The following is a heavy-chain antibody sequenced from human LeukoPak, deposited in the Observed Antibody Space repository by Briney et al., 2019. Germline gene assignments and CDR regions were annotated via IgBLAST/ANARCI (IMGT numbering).Heavy chain of an antibody. D-gene: IGHD3-3*01. CDR1: GFTFSSYG. CDR3: ARDPKTYYDFWSGYRGGNWFDP. V-gene: IGHV3-30*03. CDR2: ISYDGSNK. Sequence: PGGSLRLSCTASGFTFSSYGMHWVRQAPGKGLEWVAVISYDGSNKYYADSVKGRFTISRDNSKNTLYLQMNSLRAEDTAVYYCARDPKTYYDFWSGYRGGNWFDPWGQGTLVTVSS. J-gene: IGHJ5*02.